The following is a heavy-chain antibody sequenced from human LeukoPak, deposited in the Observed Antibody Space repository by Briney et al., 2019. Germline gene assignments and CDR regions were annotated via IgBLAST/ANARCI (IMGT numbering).Heavy chain of an antibody. CDR3: AKGGWGSGPQRGAFDI. CDR2: ISGSGGST. D-gene: IGHD2-15*01. Sequence: PGRSLRLSCAASGFTFTYYAMHWVRQAPGKGLEWVSAISGSGGSTYYADSVKGRFTISRDNSKNTLYLQMNSLRAEDTAVYYCAKGGWGSGPQRGAFDIWGQGTMVTVSS. J-gene: IGHJ3*02. V-gene: IGHV3-23*01. CDR1: GFTFTYYA.